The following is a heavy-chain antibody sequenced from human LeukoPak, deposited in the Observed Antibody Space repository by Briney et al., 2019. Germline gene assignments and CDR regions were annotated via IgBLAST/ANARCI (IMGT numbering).Heavy chain of an antibody. CDR2: ISSKSYNI. Sequence: GGSLRLSCAASGITFSSYSIYWVRQAPGKGLEWVSYISSKSYNIYYADSVKGRFTISRDNAKNSVYLQMNSLRAEDTAVYYCARDKGVAGYVIAYWGQGTLVTVSS. CDR3: ARDKGVAGYVIAY. V-gene: IGHV3-48*04. CDR1: GITFSSYS. J-gene: IGHJ4*02. D-gene: IGHD6-19*01.